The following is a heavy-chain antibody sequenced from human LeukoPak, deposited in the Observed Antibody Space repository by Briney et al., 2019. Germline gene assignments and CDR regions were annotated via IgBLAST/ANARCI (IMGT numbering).Heavy chain of an antibody. J-gene: IGHJ5*02. V-gene: IGHV3-11*01. D-gene: IGHD3-10*01. Sequence: GGSLRLSCAASGFTFSDYYMSWIRQAPGKGLEWVSYISSSGSTIYYADSVKGRFTISRDNAKNSLYLQMNSLRAEDTAVYYCARFMIREVTADNWFDPWGQGTLVTVSS. CDR2: ISSSGSTI. CDR1: GFTFSDYY. CDR3: ARFMIREVTADNWFDP.